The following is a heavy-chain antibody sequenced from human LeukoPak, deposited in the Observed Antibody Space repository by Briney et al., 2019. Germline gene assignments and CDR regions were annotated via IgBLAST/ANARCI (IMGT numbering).Heavy chain of an antibody. Sequence: PGGSLRLSCAASGFTFSSYAMTWVRQAPGQGLEWVSALSGTTGSTYYADSVKGRFTISRDNSKNTLFLQMHSLRAEDTAVYYCAKVSDSSGYYYSPFDYWGQGTLGCVPS. CDR3: AKVSDSSGYYYSPFDY. CDR1: GFTFSSYA. J-gene: IGHJ4*02. V-gene: IGHV3-23*01. D-gene: IGHD3-22*01. CDR2: LSGTTGST.